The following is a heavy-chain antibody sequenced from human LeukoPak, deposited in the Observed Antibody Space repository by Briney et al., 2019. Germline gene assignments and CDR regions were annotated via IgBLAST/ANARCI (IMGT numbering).Heavy chain of an antibody. CDR1: GASISSSNW. D-gene: IGHD6-19*01. Sequence: SETLSLTCAVSGASISSSNWWSWVRQPPGKGLEWIGSIYYSGSTYYNPSLKSRVTISVDTSKNQFSLKLSSVTAADTAVYYCVRTLYSSGWFGDYWGQGTLVTVSS. CDR2: IYYSGST. CDR3: VRTLYSSGWFGDY. V-gene: IGHV4-39*01. J-gene: IGHJ4*02.